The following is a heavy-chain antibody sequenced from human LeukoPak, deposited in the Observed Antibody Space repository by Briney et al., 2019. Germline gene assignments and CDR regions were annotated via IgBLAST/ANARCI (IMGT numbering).Heavy chain of an antibody. CDR1: GYTFTSYG. D-gene: IGHD6-13*01. CDR2: ISAYNGNT. CDR3: ARVYLAAAGTDYNWFDP. Sequence: GASVTVSCKASGYTFTSYGISWVRQAPGQGLEWMGWISAYNGNTNYAQKLQGRVTMTTDTSTSTAYMELRSLRSDDTAVYYCARVYLAAAGTDYNWFDPWGQGTLVTVSS. J-gene: IGHJ5*02. V-gene: IGHV1-18*01.